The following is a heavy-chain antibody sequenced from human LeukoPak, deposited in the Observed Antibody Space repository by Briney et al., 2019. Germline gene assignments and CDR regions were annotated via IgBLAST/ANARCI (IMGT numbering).Heavy chain of an antibody. J-gene: IGHJ5*02. D-gene: IGHD3-10*01. CDR2: MNPNSGNT. Sequence: ASVNVSCKASGYTFTSYDINWVRQATGQGLEWMGWMNPNSGNTGYAQMFQGRVTMTRNTSISTAYMELSSLRSGDTAVYYCARGTSGYYDSGSSNWFDPWGQGTLVTVSS. CDR3: ARGTSGYYDSGSSNWFDP. CDR1: GYTFTSYD. V-gene: IGHV1-8*01.